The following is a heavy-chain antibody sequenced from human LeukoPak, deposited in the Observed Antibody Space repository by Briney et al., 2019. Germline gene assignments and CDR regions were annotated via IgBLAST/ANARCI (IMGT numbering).Heavy chain of an antibody. CDR2: IIPIFGTA. V-gene: IGHV1-69*13. CDR3: ARSTVTRAFYYYYGMDV. D-gene: IGHD4-17*01. J-gene: IGHJ6*02. CDR1: GGTFSSYA. Sequence: SVKVSCKASGGTFSSYAISWVRQAPGQGLEWMGGIIPIFGTANYAQKFQGRVTITADESTSTAYMELSSLRSDDTAVYYCARSTVTRAFYYYYGMDVWGQGTTVTVSS.